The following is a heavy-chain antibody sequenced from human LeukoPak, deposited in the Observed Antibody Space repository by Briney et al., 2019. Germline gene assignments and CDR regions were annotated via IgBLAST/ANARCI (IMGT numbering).Heavy chain of an antibody. D-gene: IGHD4-17*01. CDR2: IYYSGST. Sequence: TSETLSLTCTVSGGSISSSSYYWGWIRQPPGKGLEWIGSIYYSGSTYYNPSLKSRVTISVDTSKNQFSLKLSSVTAADTAVYYCAADYIYGDYSGRNYWGQGTLVTVSS. J-gene: IGHJ4*02. CDR3: AADYIYGDYSGRNY. CDR1: GGSISSSSYY. V-gene: IGHV4-39*07.